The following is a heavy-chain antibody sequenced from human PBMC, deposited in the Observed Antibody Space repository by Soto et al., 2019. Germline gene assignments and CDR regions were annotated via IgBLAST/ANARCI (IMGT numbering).Heavy chain of an antibody. Sequence: GGSLRLSCAASGFTFSSYSMNWVRQAPGKGLEWVSYISSSSSTTYYADSVKGRFTISRDNAKNSLYLQMNSLRDEDTAGYYCAGDQEVTRRIAKYYYYGMDVWGQGTTVTVSS. J-gene: IGHJ6*02. CDR1: GFTFSSYS. D-gene: IGHD4-4*01. CDR2: ISSSSSTT. V-gene: IGHV3-48*02. CDR3: AGDQEVTRRIAKYYYYGMDV.